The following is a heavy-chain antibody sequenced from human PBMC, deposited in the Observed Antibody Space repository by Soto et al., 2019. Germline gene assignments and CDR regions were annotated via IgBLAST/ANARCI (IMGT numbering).Heavy chain of an antibody. D-gene: IGHD3-3*01. Sequence: SQTLSLTCAISGDSVSSSSAAWNWTRQSPSRGLEWLGRTYYRSKWYNDYEESVKSRISINPDTSKNQFSLQLSSVTPEDTAVYYCTRDWNGMNVWGQGTTVTVSS. CDR1: GDSVSSSSAA. CDR2: TYYRSKWYN. J-gene: IGHJ6*02. V-gene: IGHV6-1*01. CDR3: TRDWNGMNV.